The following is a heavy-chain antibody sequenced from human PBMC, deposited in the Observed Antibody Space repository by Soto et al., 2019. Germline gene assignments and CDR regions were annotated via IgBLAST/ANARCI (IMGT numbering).Heavy chain of an antibody. CDR2: ISWNSGSI. Sequence: EVQLVESGGGLVQPGRSLRLSCAASGFTFDDYAMHWVRQAPGKGLEWVSGISWNSGSIGYADSVKGRFTISRDNAKNSLYLQMNSLIAEDTALYYCAKDMVAAAGTEAFDIWGQGTMVTVSS. D-gene: IGHD6-13*01. CDR1: GFTFDDYA. J-gene: IGHJ3*02. V-gene: IGHV3-9*01. CDR3: AKDMVAAAGTEAFDI.